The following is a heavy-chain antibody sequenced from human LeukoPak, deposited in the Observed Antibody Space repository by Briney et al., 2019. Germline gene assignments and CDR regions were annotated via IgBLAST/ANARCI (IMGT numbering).Heavy chain of an antibody. J-gene: IGHJ3*02. CDR2: ISYDGSNK. Sequence: PGRSLRLSCAASGFTFSSYGMHWVRQAPGKGLEWVAVISYDGSNKYYADSVKGRFTISRGNSKNTLYLQMNSLRAEDTAVYYCAKAASPGHDAFDIWGQGTMVTVSS. V-gene: IGHV3-30*18. CDR1: GFTFSSYG. CDR3: AKAASPGHDAFDI. D-gene: IGHD3-10*01.